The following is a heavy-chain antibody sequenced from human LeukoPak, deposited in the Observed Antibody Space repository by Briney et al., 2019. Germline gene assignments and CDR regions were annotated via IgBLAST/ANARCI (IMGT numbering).Heavy chain of an antibody. CDR3: ARGEYYYGSGSSTDY. CDR1: GFTFSSYG. V-gene: IGHV3-33*01. J-gene: IGHJ4*02. D-gene: IGHD3-10*01. CDR2: IWYDGSNK. Sequence: GRSLRLSCAASGFTFSSYGMHWVRQAPGEGLEWVAVIWYDGSNKYYADSVKGRFTISRDNSKNTLYLQMNSLRAEDTAVYYCARGEYYYGSGSSTDYWGQGTLVTVSS.